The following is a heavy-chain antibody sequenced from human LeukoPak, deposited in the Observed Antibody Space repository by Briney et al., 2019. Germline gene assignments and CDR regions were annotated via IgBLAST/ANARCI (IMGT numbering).Heavy chain of an antibody. CDR2: INHSGNT. D-gene: IGHD5-18*01. CDR1: GGSFSGYY. J-gene: IGHJ5*02. Sequence: SETLSLTCAVYGGSFSGYYWSWIRQPPGKGLEWIGEINHSGNTIYNPSLKSRVTISVDTSKNQLSLKLSSVTAADTAVYYCARKQRGYSYGYWFDPWGQGTLVTVSS. V-gene: IGHV4-34*01. CDR3: ARKQRGYSYGYWFDP.